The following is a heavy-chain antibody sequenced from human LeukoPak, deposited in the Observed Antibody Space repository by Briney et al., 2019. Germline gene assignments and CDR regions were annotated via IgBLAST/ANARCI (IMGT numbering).Heavy chain of an antibody. D-gene: IGHD3-10*01. CDR2: ISSSSSYI. J-gene: IGHJ4*02. V-gene: IGHV3-21*01. CDR1: GFTFSSYS. CDR3: ARESPMVRGVIIS. Sequence: GGSLRLSCAASGFTFSSYSMNWVRQAPGKGLEWVSSISSSSSYIYYADSVKGRFTISRDNAKNSLYLQMNSLSAEDTAVYYCARESPMVRGVIISWGQGTLVTVSS.